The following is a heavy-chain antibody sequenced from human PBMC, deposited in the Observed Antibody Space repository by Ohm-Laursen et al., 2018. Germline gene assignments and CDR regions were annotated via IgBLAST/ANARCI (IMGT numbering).Heavy chain of an antibody. CDR3: ARAQYSSGVGVFDY. CDR2: INPDSGGT. Sequence: SVKVSCKASGYIFTGYYMHWVRQAPEQGLEWMGWINPDSGGTKYGQKFQGRVTMTRDTSITTLYMELNSLTFDDTAVYYCARAQYSSGVGVFDYWGQGTLVTVSS. V-gene: IGHV1-2*02. D-gene: IGHD3-22*01. J-gene: IGHJ4*02. CDR1: GYIFTGYY.